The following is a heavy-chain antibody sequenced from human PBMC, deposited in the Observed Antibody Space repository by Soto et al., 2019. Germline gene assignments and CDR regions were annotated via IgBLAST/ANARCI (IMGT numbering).Heavy chain of an antibody. Sequence: GGSLRLSCAASGFTFSSYSMNWVRQAPGKGLEWVSSISSSSSYIYYADSVKGRFTISRDNAKNSLYLQMNSLRAEDTAVYYCARDAGYSSSWYYYYGMDVWGQGTTVTVPS. V-gene: IGHV3-21*01. CDR2: ISSSSSYI. J-gene: IGHJ6*02. D-gene: IGHD6-13*01. CDR3: ARDAGYSSSWYYYYGMDV. CDR1: GFTFSSYS.